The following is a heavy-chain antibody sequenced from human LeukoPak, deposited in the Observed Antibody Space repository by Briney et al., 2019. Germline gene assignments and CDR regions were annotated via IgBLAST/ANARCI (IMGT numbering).Heavy chain of an antibody. D-gene: IGHD1-14*01. J-gene: IGHJ3*02. CDR2: IYSGGST. Sequence: GGSLRLSCAASRFMFSSYAMSWVRQAPGKGLEWVSSIYSGGSTYYADSVKGRFTISRDNSKNMVYLQMNSLRAEDTAVYFCARVRLDRSERNLDAFENWGQGTMVTVSS. CDR1: RFMFSSYA. CDR3: ARVRLDRSERNLDAFEN. V-gene: IGHV3-53*01.